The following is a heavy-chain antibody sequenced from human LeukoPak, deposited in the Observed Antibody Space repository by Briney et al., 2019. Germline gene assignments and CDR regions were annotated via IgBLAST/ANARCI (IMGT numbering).Heavy chain of an antibody. CDR2: TYYSGST. Sequence: SETLSLTCTVSGGSISSYYWSWIRQPPGKGLEWIGYTYYSGSTNYNPSLKSRVTISVDTSKNQFSLRLSSVTAADTAVYYCARGMYNWNDPYYFDYWGQGTLVTVSS. J-gene: IGHJ4*02. V-gene: IGHV4-59*01. D-gene: IGHD1-20*01. CDR3: ARGMYNWNDPYYFDY. CDR1: GGSISSYY.